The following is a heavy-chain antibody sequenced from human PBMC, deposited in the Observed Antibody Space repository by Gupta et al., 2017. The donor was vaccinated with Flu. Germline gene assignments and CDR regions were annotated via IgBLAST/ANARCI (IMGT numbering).Heavy chain of an antibody. CDR3: AKDWRWNNNIYGMNV. D-gene: IGHD1-1*01. CDR1: GFSFSNHG. V-gene: IGHV3-30*18. Sequence: QERVVESGGGGVQPGRALRIPCADSGFSFSNHGLHWVRQAPVKGLDWVSGISHDGSKNYHTDSVKCRFTISRYNSNNTLYLQMSGLRIEDTAVYYCAKDWRWNNNIYGMNVWGQGTTVTVSS. J-gene: IGHJ6*02. CDR2: ISHDGSKN.